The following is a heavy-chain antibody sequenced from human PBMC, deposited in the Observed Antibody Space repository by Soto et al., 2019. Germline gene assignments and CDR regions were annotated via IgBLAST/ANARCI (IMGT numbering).Heavy chain of an antibody. CDR2: ISSSGSTI. J-gene: IGHJ4*02. Sequence: EVQLVESGGGLVQPGGSLRLSCAASGFTFSSYEMNWVRQAPGKGLEGVSYISSSGSTIYYADSVKGRFTISRDNAKNSLYLQMNSLRAEDTAVYYCARAQYPVAARLYYFDYWGQGTLVTVSS. D-gene: IGHD6-6*01. V-gene: IGHV3-48*03. CDR1: GFTFSSYE. CDR3: ARAQYPVAARLYYFDY.